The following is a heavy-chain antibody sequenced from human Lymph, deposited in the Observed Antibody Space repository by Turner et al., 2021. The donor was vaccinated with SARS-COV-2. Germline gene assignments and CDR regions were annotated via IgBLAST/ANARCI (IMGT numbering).Heavy chain of an antibody. J-gene: IGHJ6*02. CDR1: GFTFNIYW. D-gene: IGHD3-16*01. V-gene: IGHV3-74*01. CDR3: ASEDPIMITFGGVGGGMDV. Sequence: EVQLVQSGGGLVQPGGSLRLSCAASGFTFNIYWMHWVRQAPGNGLVWVSRINSDGSRTSYADSVKDRFTISRDNAKNTLYLQMNSLRAEDTAVYYCASEDPIMITFGGVGGGMDVWGQGTTVTVSS. CDR2: INSDGSRT.